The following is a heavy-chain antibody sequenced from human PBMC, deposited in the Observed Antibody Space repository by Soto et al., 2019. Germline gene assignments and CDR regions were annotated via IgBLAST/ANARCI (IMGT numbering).Heavy chain of an antibody. Sequence: EVQLVEAGGGLIQPGGSLRLSCAASGFTVSSNYMSWVRQAPGKGLEWVSVIYSGGSTYYADSVKGRFTISRDNSKNTLYLQMNSLRAEDTAVYYCARVGTYYYDSSATSGMDVWGQGTTVTVSS. V-gene: IGHV3-53*01. J-gene: IGHJ6*02. D-gene: IGHD3-22*01. CDR3: ARVGTYYYDSSATSGMDV. CDR1: GFTVSSNY. CDR2: IYSGGST.